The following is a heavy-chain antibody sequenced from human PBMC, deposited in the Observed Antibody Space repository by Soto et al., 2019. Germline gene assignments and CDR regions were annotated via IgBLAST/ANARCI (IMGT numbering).Heavy chain of an antibody. J-gene: IGHJ6*02. CDR3: ARHHGSPGSYFGMDV. CDR2: IYPGDSDT. V-gene: IGHV5-51*01. Sequence: VESLKISCTGSGYSFSNYWINWVRQMPGKGLEWMGIIYPGDSDTRYSPSFQGQVTISVDKSINTAYLQWRGLKASDTAVYYCARHHGSPGSYFGMDVWGRGTTVTVSS. CDR1: GYSFSNYW. D-gene: IGHD6-13*01.